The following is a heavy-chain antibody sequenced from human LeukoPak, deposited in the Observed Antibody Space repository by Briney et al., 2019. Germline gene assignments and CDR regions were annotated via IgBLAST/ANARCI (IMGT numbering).Heavy chain of an antibody. Sequence: SETLSLTCAIYGGSFSTYYWSWIRQPPGKGLEWIGEINHSGSTNYNPSLKSRVTISVDTPKNQFSLKLSSVTAADTAVYHCARGRGCSSTSCYLDVWFDPWGQGTLVTVSS. V-gene: IGHV4-34*01. CDR1: GGSFSTYY. J-gene: IGHJ5*02. CDR3: ARGRGCSSTSCYLDVWFDP. D-gene: IGHD2-2*01. CDR2: INHSGST.